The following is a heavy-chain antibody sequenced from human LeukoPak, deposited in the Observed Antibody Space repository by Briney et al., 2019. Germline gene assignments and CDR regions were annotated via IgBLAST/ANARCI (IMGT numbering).Heavy chain of an antibody. V-gene: IGHV1-2*02. CDR1: GYTFTGYY. CDR2: INPNSGGT. J-gene: IGHJ6*03. D-gene: IGHD3-10*01. Sequence: ASVKVSCKASGYTFTGYYMHWVRRAPGQGLEWMGWINPNSGGTNYAQKFQGRVTMTRDTSISTAYMELSRLRSDDTAVYYCARDSHYGSNYYMDVWGKGTTVTVSS. CDR3: ARDSHYGSNYYMDV.